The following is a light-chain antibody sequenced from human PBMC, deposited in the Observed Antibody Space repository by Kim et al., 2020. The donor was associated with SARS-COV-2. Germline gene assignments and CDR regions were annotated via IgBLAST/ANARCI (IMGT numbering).Light chain of an antibody. Sequence: ALEQTARITLQGGRLRSFYASSYLQKPGQAPLLVLYGKNNRPSGIPDQFSGSRSGNTASLTITGTQAGDEPDYYCNSRDNNDNVLIGGGTKLTVL. CDR2: GKN. J-gene: IGLJ2*01. CDR3: NSRDNNDNVL. V-gene: IGLV3-19*01. CDR1: RLRSFY.